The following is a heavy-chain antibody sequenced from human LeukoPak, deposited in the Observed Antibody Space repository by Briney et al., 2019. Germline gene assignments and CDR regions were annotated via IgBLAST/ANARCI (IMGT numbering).Heavy chain of an antibody. V-gene: IGHV3-23*01. CDR2: IRASGHGT. J-gene: IGHJ3*02. Sequence: GGSLRLSCAASGITVSLYAMTWVRQAPGKGLEWVSAIRASGHGTYYADSVKGRFTISRDNSKNTLYLQMNSLRAEDTAVYYCAKDPNGDCVGAFDMWGQGTMVTVSS. D-gene: IGHD2-21*02. CDR3: AKDPNGDCVGAFDM. CDR1: GITVSLYA.